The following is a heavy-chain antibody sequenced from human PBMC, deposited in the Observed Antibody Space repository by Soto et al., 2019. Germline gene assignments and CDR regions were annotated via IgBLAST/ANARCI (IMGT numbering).Heavy chain of an antibody. V-gene: IGHV3-30*18. J-gene: IGHJ4*02. Sequence: QVQLVESGGGVVQPGRSLRLSCAASGFTFSSYGMHWVRQDPGKGLEWVAVISYDGSKKYYADSVKGRVTISRDNSQNTLYLQMNSLKADDTAVYYCAKDRSRFLVPVAGLFDYWGQGTLVTVSS. CDR3: AKDRSRFLVPVAGLFDY. CDR2: ISYDGSKK. CDR1: GFTFSSYG. D-gene: IGHD6-19*01.